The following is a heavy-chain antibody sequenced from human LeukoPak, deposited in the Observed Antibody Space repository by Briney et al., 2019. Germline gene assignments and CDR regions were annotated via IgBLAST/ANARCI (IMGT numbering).Heavy chain of an antibody. V-gene: IGHV1-46*01. CDR1: GYTFTTYY. CDR3: ARDLRGYSSSWYLPFDY. CDR2: INPSGGST. J-gene: IGHJ4*02. D-gene: IGHD6-13*01. Sequence: ASVKVSCKAAGYTFTTYYLHWVRQAPGQGLEWMGFINPSGGSTSYAQKFQGRVSMTRDTSTSTVYMGLNSLGSEDTAVYYCARDLRGYSSSWYLPFDYWGQGTLVTVSS.